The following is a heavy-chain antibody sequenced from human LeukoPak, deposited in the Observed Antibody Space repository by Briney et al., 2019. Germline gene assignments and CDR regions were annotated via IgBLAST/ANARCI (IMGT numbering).Heavy chain of an antibody. V-gene: IGHV3-23*01. CDR2: IRSSGDST. CDR3: VKDSGNSYMDV. J-gene: IGHJ6*03. D-gene: IGHD3-10*01. CDR1: GFTFSSYG. Sequence: GGSLRLSCAASGFTFSSYGMSWVRQAPGKGLEWVSGIRSSGDSTYYADSVKGRFTISRDNAKSSVYLQMNSLRAEDTAVYYCVKDSGNSYMDVWGKGTTVTISS.